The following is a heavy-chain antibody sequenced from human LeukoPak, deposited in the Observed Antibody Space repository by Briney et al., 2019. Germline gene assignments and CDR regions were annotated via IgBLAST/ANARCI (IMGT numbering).Heavy chain of an antibody. Sequence: SETVSLTCTVSGGSMSNYYWTWIRQPPGKGLEWIGYVRSGINDHNPSLKSRVTISADTSRNQFSLKLNSVTAADTAVYYCARDIGGWFDYWGQGILVTVSS. D-gene: IGHD2-15*01. CDR3: ARDIGGWFDY. CDR2: VRSGIN. CDR1: GGSMSNYY. V-gene: IGHV4-59*01. J-gene: IGHJ5*01.